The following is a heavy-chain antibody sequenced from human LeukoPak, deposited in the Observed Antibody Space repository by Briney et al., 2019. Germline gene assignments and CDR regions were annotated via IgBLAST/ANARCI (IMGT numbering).Heavy chain of an antibody. Sequence: GGSLRLSCATSGFNFDRYTIHWVRQAPGKGLEWVSLAGWAGGTTFYSDSVRGRFTISRDSGRKSVYLQMNSPTTDDTAFYFCAKELDTMFFDYWGQGALVTVSS. CDR2: AGWAGGTT. CDR1: GFNFDRYT. V-gene: IGHV3-43*01. J-gene: IGHJ4*02. D-gene: IGHD3-10*02. CDR3: AKELDTMFFDY.